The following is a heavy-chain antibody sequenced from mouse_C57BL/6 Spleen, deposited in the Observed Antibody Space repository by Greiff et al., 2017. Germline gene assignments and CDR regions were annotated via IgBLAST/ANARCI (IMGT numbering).Heavy chain of an antibody. Sequence: VQLQQSGAELVKPGASVKISCKASGYAFSSYWMNWVKQRPGKGLEWIGQIYPGDGDTNYNGKFKGKATLTADKSSSTAYMQLSSLTSEDSGVYFCARFGDYGFAYWGQGTLVTVAA. D-gene: IGHD2-4*01. CDR1: GYAFSSYW. CDR2: IYPGDGDT. V-gene: IGHV1-80*01. CDR3: ARFGDYGFAY. J-gene: IGHJ3*01.